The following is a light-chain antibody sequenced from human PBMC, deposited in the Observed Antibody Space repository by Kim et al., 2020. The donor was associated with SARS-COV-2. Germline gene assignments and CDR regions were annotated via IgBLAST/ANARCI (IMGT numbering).Light chain of an antibody. V-gene: IGLV7-43*01. CDR2: STL. CDR3: LLYYGGAQV. CDR1: TGAVTRGDY. Sequence: PGRQVPHTAASSTGAVTRGDYPNWFQQKPGQAPRALIYSTLNKHSWTPARFSGSLLGGKAALTLSGVQPEDEAEYYCLLYYGGAQVFGGGTQLTVL. J-gene: IGLJ2*01.